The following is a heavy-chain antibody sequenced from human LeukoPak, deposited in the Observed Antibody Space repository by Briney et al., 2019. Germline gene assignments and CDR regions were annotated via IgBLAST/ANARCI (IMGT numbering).Heavy chain of an antibody. CDR3: ASGYGDFRVEGRYLHS. CDR1: GYTFTSYG. V-gene: IGHV1-18*01. J-gene: IGHJ4*02. D-gene: IGHD4-17*01. CDR2: ISAYNGNT. Sequence: ASVKVSCKASGYTFTSYGISWVRQAPGQGLEWMGWISAYNGNTNYAQKLQGRVTMTTDTSTSTAYMELRSLRSDDTAVYYCASGYGDFRVEGRYLHSWGQGTLVTVST.